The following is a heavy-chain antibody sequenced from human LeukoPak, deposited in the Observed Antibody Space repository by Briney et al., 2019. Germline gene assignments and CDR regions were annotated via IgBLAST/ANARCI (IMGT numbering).Heavy chain of an antibody. V-gene: IGHV3-7*01. D-gene: IGHD3-16*01. Sequence: GGSLRLSCAASGFTFDDYAMHWVRQAPGKGLEWVANMNQDGSAKGYVDSVKGRFTISRDNARNSLYLQMSSLRPEDTAVYYCATYTHWVAGDVWGQGTTVTVSS. CDR2: MNQDGSAK. CDR3: ATYTHWVAGDV. J-gene: IGHJ6*02. CDR1: GFTFDDYA.